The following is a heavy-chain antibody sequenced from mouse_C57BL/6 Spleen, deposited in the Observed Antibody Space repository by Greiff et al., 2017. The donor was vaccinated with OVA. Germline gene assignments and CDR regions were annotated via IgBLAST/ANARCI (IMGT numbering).Heavy chain of an antibody. J-gene: IGHJ4*01. Sequence: EVQGVESGGGLVQPGGSMKLSCAASGFTFSDAWMDWVRQSPEKGLEWVAEIRNKANNHATYYAESVKGRFTISRDDSKSSVYLQMNSLRAEDTGIYYCTRAYDYDGYYAMDYWGQGTSVTVSS. CDR3: TRAYDYDGYYAMDY. V-gene: IGHV6-6*01. D-gene: IGHD2-4*01. CDR2: IRNKANNHAT. CDR1: GFTFSDAW.